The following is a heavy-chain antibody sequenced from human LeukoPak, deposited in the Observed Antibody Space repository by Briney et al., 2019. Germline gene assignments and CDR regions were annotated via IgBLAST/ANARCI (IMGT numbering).Heavy chain of an antibody. D-gene: IGHD3-22*01. J-gene: IGHJ4*02. CDR2: IYYSGST. V-gene: IGHV4-30-4*01. CDR1: GGSNSSGDYY. Sequence: SETLSLTCTVSGGSNSSGDYYWSWIRQPPGKGLEWIGYIYYSGSTYFNPSLKSRVTISVDTSKNQFSLKLSSVTAADTAVYYCARGPRYYYDRSGYYPFDYWGQGSLVTVSS. CDR3: ARGPRYYYDRSGYYPFDY.